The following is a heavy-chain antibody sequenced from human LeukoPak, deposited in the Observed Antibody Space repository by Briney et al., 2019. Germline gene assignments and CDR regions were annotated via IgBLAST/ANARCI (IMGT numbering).Heavy chain of an antibody. V-gene: IGHV1-46*02. J-gene: IGHJ4*02. CDR1: GYTFDSYF. CDR2: INPSDGSA. CDR3: ARDLFETPHHCDY. Sequence: ASVKVSCKASGYTFDSYFIHWVRQAPGQGLEWMGVINPSDGSANYARKFQGRVAMTRHMSTTTVYMELSSLRSEDTAVFYCARDLFETPHHCDYWGQGTLVTVSS.